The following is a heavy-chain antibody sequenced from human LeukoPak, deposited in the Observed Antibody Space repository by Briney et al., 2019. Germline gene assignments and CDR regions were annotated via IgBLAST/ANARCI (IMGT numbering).Heavy chain of an antibody. CDR3: ARRRYCSSTSCRNWFDP. CDR1: GYSFTSYW. V-gene: IGHV5-51*01. Sequence: GESLKISCKGSGYSFTSYWIGWVRQMPGKGLEWMGIIYPGDSDTRYSPSFQGQVTISADKSISTAYLQWSSLRASDTAMYYCARRRYCSSTSCRNWFDPWGQGTLVTVSS. D-gene: IGHD2-2*01. CDR2: IYPGDSDT. J-gene: IGHJ5*02.